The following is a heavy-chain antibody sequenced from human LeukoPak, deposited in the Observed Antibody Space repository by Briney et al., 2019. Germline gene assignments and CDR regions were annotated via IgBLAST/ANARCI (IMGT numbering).Heavy chain of an antibody. CDR1: GGSFSGYY. D-gene: IGHD3-22*01. Sequence: SETLSLTCAVYGGSFSGYYWSWIRQPPGKGLEWIGEINHSGSTNYNPSLKSRVTISVDTSKNQFSLKLSSVTAADTAVYYCARTTSDVITTPTDYWGQGTLVTVSS. V-gene: IGHV4-34*01. CDR3: ARTTSDVITTPTDY. J-gene: IGHJ4*02. CDR2: INHSGST.